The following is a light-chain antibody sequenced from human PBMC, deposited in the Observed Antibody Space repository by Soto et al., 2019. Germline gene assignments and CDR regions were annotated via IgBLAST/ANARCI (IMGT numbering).Light chain of an antibody. CDR1: QSVINY. CDR3: QQCGSSST. V-gene: IGKV3-11*01. J-gene: IGKJ5*01. CDR2: DTS. Sequence: EIVLTQSPATLSLSPGERATLSCRASQSVINYLAWYQQKPGQAPRLLIYDTSNRATGIPARFSGSGSGTDFTLTISRLEPEDFAVYYCQQCGSSSTFGQGTRLEIK.